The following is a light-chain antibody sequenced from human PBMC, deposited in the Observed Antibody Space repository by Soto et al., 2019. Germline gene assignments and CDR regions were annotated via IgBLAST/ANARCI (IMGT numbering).Light chain of an antibody. CDR3: QQYCSSPRT. CDR1: QSVSSSY. V-gene: IGKV3-20*01. Sequence: EIVLTQSPGTLSLSPGERATLSCRASQSVSSSYLAWYQQKPGQAPRLLIYGASSRTTGIPDRFSGSGSGTDFTLTISSLEPEYFAVDYGQQYCSSPRTFGQGTKVDIK. CDR2: GAS. J-gene: IGKJ1*01.